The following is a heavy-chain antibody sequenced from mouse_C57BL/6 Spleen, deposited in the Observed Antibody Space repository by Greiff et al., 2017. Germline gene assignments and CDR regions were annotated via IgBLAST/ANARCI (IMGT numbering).Heavy chain of an antibody. V-gene: IGHV7-3*01. D-gene: IGHD1-1*01. Sequence: EVMLVESGGGLVQPGGSLSLSCAASGFTFTDYYMSWVRQPPGKALEWLGFIRNKANGYTTEYSASVKGRFTISRDNSQSILYLQMNALRAEDSATYYCARSSYYYGSSYYAMDYWGQGTSVTVSS. J-gene: IGHJ4*01. CDR1: GFTFTDYY. CDR3: ARSSYYYGSSYYAMDY. CDR2: IRNKANGYTT.